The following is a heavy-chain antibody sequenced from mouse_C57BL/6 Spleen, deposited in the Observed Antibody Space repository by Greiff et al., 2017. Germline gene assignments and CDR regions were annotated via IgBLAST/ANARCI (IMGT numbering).Heavy chain of an antibody. CDR1: GYTFTDYE. V-gene: IGHV1-15*01. CDR2: IDPETGGT. D-gene: IGHD1-1*01. J-gene: IGHJ4*01. CDR3: TKEYGSSYRYAMDY. Sequence: VQRVESGAELVRPGASVTLSCKASGYTFTDYEMHWVKQTPVHGLEWIGAIDPETGGTAYNQKFKGKAILTADKSSSTAYMELRSLTSEDSAVYYCTKEYGSSYRYAMDYWGQGTSVTVSS.